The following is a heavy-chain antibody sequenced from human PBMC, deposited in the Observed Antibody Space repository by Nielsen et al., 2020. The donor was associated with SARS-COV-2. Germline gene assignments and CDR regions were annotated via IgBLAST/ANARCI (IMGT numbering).Heavy chain of an antibody. J-gene: IGHJ6*02. CDR1: GYTFTGYY. CDR2: INPNSGGT. D-gene: IGHD5-24*01. V-gene: IGHV1-2*04. Sequence: ASVKVSCKASGYTFTGYYMHWVRQAPGQGLEWMGRINPNSGGTNYAQKFQGWVTMTRDTSISTAYMELSRLRSDDTAVYYCARDQRWDNGMDVWGQGTTVTVSS. CDR3: ARDQRWDNGMDV.